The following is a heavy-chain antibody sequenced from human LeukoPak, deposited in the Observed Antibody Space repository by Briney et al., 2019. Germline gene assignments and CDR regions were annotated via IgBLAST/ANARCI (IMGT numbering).Heavy chain of an antibody. Sequence: SETLSLTCTVSGGSISSYYWSWIRQPPGKGLEWIGYIYYSGSTNYNPSLKSRVTISVDTSKNQFSLKLSSVTAADTAVYYCARVYLAPDYYMDVWGKGTTVTISS. V-gene: IGHV4-59*01. J-gene: IGHJ6*03. CDR1: GGSISSYY. CDR3: ARVYLAPDYYMDV. D-gene: IGHD3-3*02. CDR2: IYYSGST.